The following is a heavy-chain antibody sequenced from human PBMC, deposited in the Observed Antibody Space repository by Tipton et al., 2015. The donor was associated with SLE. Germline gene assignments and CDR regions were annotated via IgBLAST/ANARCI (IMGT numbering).Heavy chain of an antibody. J-gene: IGHJ6*02. CDR2: IYYSGST. V-gene: IGHV4-31*03. CDR3: ARDLDPRITMVQGPYGMDV. CDR1: GGSISSGGYY. Sequence: TLSLTCTVSGGSISSGGYYWSWIRQLPGKDLEWIGYIYYSGSTYYNPSLKSRVTISVTTSKNQFSLKLSSVTAADTAVYYCARDLDPRITMVQGPYGMDVWGQGTTVTVSS. D-gene: IGHD3-10*01.